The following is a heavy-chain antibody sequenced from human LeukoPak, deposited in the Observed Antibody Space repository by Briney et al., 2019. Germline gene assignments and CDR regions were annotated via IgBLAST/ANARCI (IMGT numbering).Heavy chain of an antibody. CDR3: GKRLTSWELEY. Sequence: GGSLRLSCAASGFTFSNYGMHWVRQAPGKGLEWVAVIWSGGADKYYADSVKGRFTVSRDNSKNTLYLQMNSLRAEDTAVYYCGKRLTSWELEYWGQGTLVTVSS. V-gene: IGHV3-33*03. D-gene: IGHD1-26*01. J-gene: IGHJ4*02. CDR2: IWSGGADK. CDR1: GFTFSNYG.